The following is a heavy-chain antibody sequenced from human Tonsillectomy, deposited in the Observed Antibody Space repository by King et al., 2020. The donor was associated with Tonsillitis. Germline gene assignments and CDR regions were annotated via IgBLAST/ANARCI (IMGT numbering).Heavy chain of an antibody. V-gene: IGHV4-30-4*01. J-gene: IGHJ6*02. Sequence: QLQESGPGLVKPSQTLSLTCTVSGGSISSGDYYWSWIRQPPGKGLEWIGYIYYSGSTYYNPSLKSRVTISVDTSKNQFSLKLSSVTAADTAVYYCARERRGQNYDDLLFYYYYGMDVWGQGTTVTVSS. CDR3: ARERRGQNYDDLLFYYYYGMDV. CDR1: GGSISSGDYY. D-gene: IGHD3-3*01. CDR2: IYYSGST.